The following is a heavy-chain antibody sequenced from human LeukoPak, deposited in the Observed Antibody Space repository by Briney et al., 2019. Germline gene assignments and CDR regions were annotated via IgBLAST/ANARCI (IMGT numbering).Heavy chain of an antibody. CDR2: MNPNSGNT. V-gene: IGHV1-8*01. D-gene: IGHD6-13*01. CDR3: ARKVQQLGYDAFDI. CDR1: GYTFTSYD. Sequence: ASVKVSCKASGYTFTSYDINWVRQATGQGLEWMGWMNPNSGNTGYAQKFQGRVTMTRNTSISTAYMELSSLRSEDAAVYYCARKVQQLGYDAFDIWGQGTMVTVSS. J-gene: IGHJ3*02.